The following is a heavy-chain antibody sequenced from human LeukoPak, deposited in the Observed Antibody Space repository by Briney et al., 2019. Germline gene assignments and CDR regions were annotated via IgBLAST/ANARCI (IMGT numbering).Heavy chain of an antibody. CDR3: ARAGCGDYPNYYYYYMDV. CDR2: IYYSGST. Sequence: PSETLSLTCTVSGGSISSYYWSWIRQPPGKGLEWIGYIYYSGSTNYNPSLKSRVTISVDTSKNQFSLKLSSVTAADTAVYYCARAGCGDYPNYYYYYMDVWGKGTTVTVSS. J-gene: IGHJ6*03. CDR1: GGSISSYY. D-gene: IGHD4-17*01. V-gene: IGHV4-59*01.